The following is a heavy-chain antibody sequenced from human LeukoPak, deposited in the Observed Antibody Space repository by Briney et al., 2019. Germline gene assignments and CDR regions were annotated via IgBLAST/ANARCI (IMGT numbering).Heavy chain of an antibody. Sequence: GESLKISCKGSGYSFTSYWIGWVRQMPGKGLEWMGIIYPGDSDTRYSPSFQGQVTISADKSISTAYLQWSNLKASDTAMYYCARIRAVAGYTNPLITPPQGYYYYYMDVWGKGTTVTISS. CDR1: GYSFTSYW. J-gene: IGHJ6*03. D-gene: IGHD6-19*01. V-gene: IGHV5-51*01. CDR2: IYPGDSDT. CDR3: ARIRAVAGYTNPLITPPQGYYYYYMDV.